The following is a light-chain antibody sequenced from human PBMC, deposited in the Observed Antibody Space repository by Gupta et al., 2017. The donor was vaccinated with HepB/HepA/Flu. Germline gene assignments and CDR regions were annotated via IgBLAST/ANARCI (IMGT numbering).Light chain of an antibody. CDR3: QQYGDSVPCS. J-gene: IGKJ2*04. CDR1: QSVTDNY. Sequence: EIVLTQSPGNLSLSPGERASLSCRASQSVTDNYIAWYQQKPGQAPRVLMYHASNRAAGIPDRFSGSGSGTDFTLTISRLEPEDFAVYYCQQYGDSVPCSFGQGTKMEIK. V-gene: IGKV3-20*01. CDR2: HAS.